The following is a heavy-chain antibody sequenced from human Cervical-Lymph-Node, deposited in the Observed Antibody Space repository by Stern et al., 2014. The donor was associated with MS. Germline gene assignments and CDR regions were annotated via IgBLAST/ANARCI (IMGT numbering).Heavy chain of an antibody. V-gene: IGHV3-9*01. Sequence: VQLVESGGGLVQPGRSLRLSCAAPGFTFDDYAMHWVRQAPGKGLEWVSGISWNSGSIGYADSVKGRFTISRDNAKNSLYLQMNSLRAEDTALYYCAKGRGSYYTSFDYWGQGTLVTVSS. J-gene: IGHJ4*02. CDR2: ISWNSGSI. D-gene: IGHD1-26*01. CDR1: GFTFDDYA. CDR3: AKGRGSYYTSFDY.